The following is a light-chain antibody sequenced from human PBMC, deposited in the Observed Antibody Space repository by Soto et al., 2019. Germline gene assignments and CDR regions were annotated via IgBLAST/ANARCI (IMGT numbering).Light chain of an antibody. Sequence: DIQMTQSPSSLSASVGDRVTITCQASQDISNYLNWHQQKPGKAPKLLIYDASNLETGVPSRLSGSGSGTDFTITIRSLQPEDIATYYCQQYDNLPTFGQGTRLEIK. CDR1: QDISNY. V-gene: IGKV1-33*01. CDR3: QQYDNLPT. J-gene: IGKJ5*01. CDR2: DAS.